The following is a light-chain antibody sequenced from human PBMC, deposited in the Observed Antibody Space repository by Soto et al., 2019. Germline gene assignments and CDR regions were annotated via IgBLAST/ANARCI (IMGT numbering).Light chain of an antibody. Sequence: EIVMTQSPATLSVSPGERATLSCRASQSVSSNLAWYQQKPGQAPRLLIYVASTRATGIPAKFSGSGSGTEFTLIISSLQSEDFAVYYRQHYNNWPPWTFGQGTKVEIK. V-gene: IGKV3-15*01. CDR2: VAS. CDR3: QHYNNWPPWT. J-gene: IGKJ1*01. CDR1: QSVSSN.